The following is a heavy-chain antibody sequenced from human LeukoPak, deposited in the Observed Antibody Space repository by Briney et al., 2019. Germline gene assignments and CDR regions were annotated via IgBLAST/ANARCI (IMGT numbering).Heavy chain of an antibody. CDR2: ISSSSSYI. J-gene: IGHJ4*02. CDR3: ARDRVAGFDY. CDR1: GFTFSSYS. Sequence: PGGSLRLSCAATGFTFSSYSMNWVRQAPGKGLEWVSSISSSSSYIYYADSVKGRFTISRDNAKNSLYLQMNSLRAEDTAVYYCARDRVAGFDYWGQGTLVTVSS. D-gene: IGHD6-19*01. V-gene: IGHV3-21*01.